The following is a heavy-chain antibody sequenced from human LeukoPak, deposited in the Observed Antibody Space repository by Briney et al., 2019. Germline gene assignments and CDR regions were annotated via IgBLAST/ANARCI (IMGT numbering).Heavy chain of an antibody. CDR1: GGSFSGYY. Sequence: SETLSLTCAASGGSFSGYYWSWIRQPPGKGLEWIGEINHSGSTNYNPSLKSRVTISVDTSKNQFSLKLSSVTAADTAVYYCARGRSPVAAAGYYFDYWGQGTLVTVSS. J-gene: IGHJ4*02. D-gene: IGHD6-13*01. V-gene: IGHV4-34*01. CDR3: ARGRSPVAAAGYYFDY. CDR2: INHSGST.